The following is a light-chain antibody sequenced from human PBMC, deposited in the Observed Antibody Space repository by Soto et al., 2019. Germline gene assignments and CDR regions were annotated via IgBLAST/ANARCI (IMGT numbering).Light chain of an antibody. Sequence: AIQLTQSASSLSASVGDRVTISCRASRGIRNVLAWYQHAPGKDPKLLIYGASILHSGVPSRFSGSGSGTDFTLTISSLLPEDFATYYCLQDFNYPITFGQGTRLEIK. CDR1: RGIRNV. CDR2: GAS. J-gene: IGKJ5*01. V-gene: IGKV1-6*01. CDR3: LQDFNYPIT.